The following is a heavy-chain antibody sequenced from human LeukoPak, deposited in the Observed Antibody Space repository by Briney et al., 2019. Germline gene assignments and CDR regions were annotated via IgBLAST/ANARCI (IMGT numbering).Heavy chain of an antibody. CDR2: IYHSGST. CDR3: TRAEAGTNDY. CDR1: GYSISSGYY. J-gene: IGHJ4*02. V-gene: IGHV4-38-2*02. D-gene: IGHD3-10*01. Sequence: SETLSLTCTVSGYSISSGYYWGWIRQPPGQGLEWIGSIYHSGSTYYNPSLKSRVTISVDTSKNQFSLKLSSVTAADTAVYYCTRAEAGTNDYWGQGTLVTVSS.